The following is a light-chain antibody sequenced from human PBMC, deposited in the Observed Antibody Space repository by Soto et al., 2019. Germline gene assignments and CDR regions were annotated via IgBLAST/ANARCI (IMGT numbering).Light chain of an antibody. CDR1: QGLNTW. J-gene: IGKJ3*01. CDR2: AAS. V-gene: IGKV1D-12*01. CDR3: QQANTFPPT. Sequence: IQMTQSPASVSASVGDRVTITCRASQGLNTWLAWYQQKPGQAPKLLIHAASSLQSGVPSRFRGSGYGTDFTLTISSLQPEDFATYYCQQANTFPPTVGPGTKVDIK.